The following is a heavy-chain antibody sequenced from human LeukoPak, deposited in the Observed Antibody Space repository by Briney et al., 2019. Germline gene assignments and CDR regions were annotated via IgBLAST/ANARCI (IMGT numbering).Heavy chain of an antibody. V-gene: IGHV1-2*02. CDR2: INPNSGGT. CDR3: ARNRYGYNFGY. CDR1: GYTFTDYY. D-gene: IGHD5-24*01. Sequence: ASVKVSCKASGYTFTDYYFHWVQQAPGQGLEWMGWINPNSGGTNYAQKFQGRFTMTRDTSISTAYMELSSLTSDDTAVYYCARNRYGYNFGYWAQGTLVTVSS. J-gene: IGHJ4*02.